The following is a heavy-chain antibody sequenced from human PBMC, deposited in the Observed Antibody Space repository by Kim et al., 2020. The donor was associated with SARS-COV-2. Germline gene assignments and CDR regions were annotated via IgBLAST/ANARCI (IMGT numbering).Heavy chain of an antibody. CDR1: GFTFYDYG. V-gene: IGHV3-33*01. CDR2: IWHDGSNK. Sequence: GGSLRLSCTVSGFTFYDYGMHWVRQAPGKGLDWVAVIWHDGSNKYYADSVKGRFIISRDDAKNTLYLQMSSLRAEDTAIYYSARDDILTGYRIDYWGQGTLVTVSS. D-gene: IGHD3-9*01. J-gene: IGHJ4*02. CDR3: ARDDILTGYRIDY.